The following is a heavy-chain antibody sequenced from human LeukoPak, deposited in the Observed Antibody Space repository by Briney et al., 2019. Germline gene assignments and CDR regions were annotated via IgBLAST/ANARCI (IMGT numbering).Heavy chain of an antibody. CDR3: ARVGMGAVAGRDY. CDR2: IYSGGST. D-gene: IGHD6-19*01. J-gene: IGHJ4*02. Sequence: ETLSLTCTVSGGSISSYYWSWVRQAPGKGLEWVSVIYSGGSTYYADSVKGRFTISRDNAKNTLYLQMNSLRAEDTAVYYCARVGMGAVAGRDYWGQGTLVTVSS. CDR1: GGSISSYY. V-gene: IGHV3-53*01.